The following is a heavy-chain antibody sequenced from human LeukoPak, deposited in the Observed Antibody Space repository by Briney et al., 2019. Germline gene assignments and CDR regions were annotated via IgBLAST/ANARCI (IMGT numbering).Heavy chain of an antibody. CDR3: ASLAVAGLSEGY. V-gene: IGHV4-39*01. D-gene: IGHD6-19*01. J-gene: IGHJ4*02. CDR1: GGSISSDSYY. CDR2: IYYSGST. Sequence: SETLSLTCTVSGGSISSDSYYWAWIRQPPGKGLEWIASIYYSGSTYYNPSLKSRVTISVDTSRNQFSLKLSSVTAADTAVYYCASLAVAGLSEGYWGQGTLVIVSS.